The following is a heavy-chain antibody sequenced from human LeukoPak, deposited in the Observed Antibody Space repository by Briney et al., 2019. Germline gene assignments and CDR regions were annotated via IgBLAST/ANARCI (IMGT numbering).Heavy chain of an antibody. J-gene: IGHJ4*02. Sequence: GALRLSCAASGFTFSNYWMSWVRQAPGKGLEWVANIKQDGREKYYVDSVEGRFTISRDNAKNSLYLQMNSLRAEDTAVYYCARGMILEWSLLRAPVDSWGQGTLVTVSS. D-gene: IGHD3-3*01. CDR2: IKQDGREK. CDR1: GFTFSNYW. V-gene: IGHV3-7*01. CDR3: ARGMILEWSLLRAPVDS.